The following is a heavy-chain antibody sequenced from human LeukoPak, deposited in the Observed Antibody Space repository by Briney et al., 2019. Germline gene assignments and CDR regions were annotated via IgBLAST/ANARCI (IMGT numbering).Heavy chain of an antibody. Sequence: ASVKVSFKASGYTFTSYAMHWVRQAPGQRLEWMGWINAGNGNTKYSQEFQGRVTITRDTSASTAYMELSSLRSEDMAVYYCARGISIAVAGTLTDFDYWGQGTLVTVSS. J-gene: IGHJ4*02. D-gene: IGHD6-19*01. V-gene: IGHV1-3*03. CDR2: INAGNGNT. CDR3: ARGISIAVAGTLTDFDY. CDR1: GYTFTSYA.